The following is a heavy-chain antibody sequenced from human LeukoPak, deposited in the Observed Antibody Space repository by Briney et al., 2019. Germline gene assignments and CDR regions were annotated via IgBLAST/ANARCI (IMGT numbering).Heavy chain of an antibody. CDR3: ARGLARFYGAASDF. J-gene: IGHJ4*02. D-gene: IGHD3-3*02. CDR2: IYYSGSA. Sequence: SQTLSLTCTVSGGSISSGDYYWNWIRQPPGKGLEWIGFIYYSGSAYYNPSLKSRVIISVDTSKNQFSLNLSSVTAADTAVYFCARGLARFYGAASDFWGQGTLVTVSS. V-gene: IGHV4-30-4*01. CDR1: GGSISSGDYY.